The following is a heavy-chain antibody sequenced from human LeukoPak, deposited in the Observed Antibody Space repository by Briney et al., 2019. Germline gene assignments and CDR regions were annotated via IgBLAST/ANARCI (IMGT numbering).Heavy chain of an antibody. V-gene: IGHV4-34*01. D-gene: IGHD5-18*01. CDR3: ARTRGYSYGYVDYGMDA. CDR2: INHSGST. CDR1: GGSFSGYY. J-gene: IGHJ6*04. Sequence: PSETLSLTCAVYGGSFSGYYWSWIRQPPGKGLEWIGEINHSGSTNYNPSLKSRVTISVDTSKNQFSLKLSSVTAADTAVYYCARTRGYSYGYVDYGMDAWGKGTTVTVSS.